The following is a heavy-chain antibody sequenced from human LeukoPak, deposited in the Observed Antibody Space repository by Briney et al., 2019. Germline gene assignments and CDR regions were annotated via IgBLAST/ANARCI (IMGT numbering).Heavy chain of an antibody. V-gene: IGHV3-23*01. Sequence: GGSLRLSCAASGFTFSSFALSWVRQAPGKGLEWVSSISGSGGSTSYADSVKGRFTISRDISTNTLYLQMNSLRVEDTAFYYCAKDNRRHYTSGPNPDSLHWGQGALVTVSS. CDR1: GFTFSSFA. J-gene: IGHJ4*02. CDR3: AKDNRRHYTSGPNPDSLH. CDR2: ISGSGGST. D-gene: IGHD6-19*01.